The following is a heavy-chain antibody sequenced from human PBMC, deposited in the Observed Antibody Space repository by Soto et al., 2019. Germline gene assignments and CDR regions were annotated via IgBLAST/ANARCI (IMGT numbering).Heavy chain of an antibody. CDR2: ISGSGGST. V-gene: IGHV3-23*01. CDR1: GFTFSIYS. D-gene: IGHD6-6*01. Sequence: PGGSLRLSCAASGFTFSIYSMNWVRQAPGKGLEWVSLISGSGGSTHYADSVEGRFTISRDNSKNTLYLEMDSLRAEDTAVYYCAKGSSSSSFRTNYFDYWGQGTLVTVSS. CDR3: AKGSSSSSFRTNYFDY. J-gene: IGHJ4*02.